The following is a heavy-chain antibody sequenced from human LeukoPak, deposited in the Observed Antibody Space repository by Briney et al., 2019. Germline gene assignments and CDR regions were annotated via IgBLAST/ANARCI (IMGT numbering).Heavy chain of an antibody. V-gene: IGHV4-39*01. CDR1: GGSITSSSYY. J-gene: IGHJ3*02. D-gene: IGHD1-26*01. CDR2: IYYTGGT. CDR3: ARGGGAGRAFDI. Sequence: PSETLSLICSVSGGSITSSSYYCAWIRQPPGKGLEWIGSIYYTGGTYYNPSLKSRLTISLGTSKNQFSLKLNSVTAADTAVYYCARGGGAGRAFDIWGQGTMVTVSS.